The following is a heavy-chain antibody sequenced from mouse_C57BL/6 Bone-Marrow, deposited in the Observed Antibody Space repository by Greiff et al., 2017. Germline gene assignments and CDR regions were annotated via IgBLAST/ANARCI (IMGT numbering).Heavy chain of an antibody. J-gene: IGHJ2*01. V-gene: IGHV5-16*02. Sequence: EVQLVESEGGLVQPGSSMKLSCTASGFTFSDYYMAWVRQVPEKGLEWVANINYDGSSTYYLDSLKSRFIISRDNAKNILYLQMSSLKSEDTATYYCARRERRGYYFDYWGQGTTLTVSS. CDR1: GFTFSDYY. CDR3: ARRERRGYYFDY. D-gene: IGHD2-12*01. CDR2: INYDGSST.